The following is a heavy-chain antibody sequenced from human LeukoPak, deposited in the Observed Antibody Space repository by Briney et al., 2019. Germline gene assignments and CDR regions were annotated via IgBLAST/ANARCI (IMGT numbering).Heavy chain of an antibody. J-gene: IGHJ4*02. CDR1: GFTFSSYG. D-gene: IGHD2-2*01. V-gene: IGHV3-30*03. Sequence: GRSLRLSCAASGFTFSSYGMHWVRQAPGKGLEWVAVISYDGSNKYYADSVKGRFTISRDNSKNTLYLQMSNLRAEDTAVYYCAGRTYHFDYWGQGTLVTVSS. CDR3: AGRTYHFDY. CDR2: ISYDGSNK.